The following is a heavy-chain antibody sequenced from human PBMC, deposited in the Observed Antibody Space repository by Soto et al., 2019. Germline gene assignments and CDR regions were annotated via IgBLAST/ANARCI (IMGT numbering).Heavy chain of an antibody. CDR1: GGPFSGYY. Sequence: QVQLQQWGAGLLRPSATLSLTCAIYGGPFSGYYWSWVRQPPGKGLEWIGEINHSGSTNYNPSLKSRVTISIDTSKSLFSLKLSSVTAADTALYYCTRVDMGMDVWGQGTTVTVS. J-gene: IGHJ6*02. D-gene: IGHD3-9*01. CDR3: TRVDMGMDV. V-gene: IGHV4-34*02. CDR2: INHSGST.